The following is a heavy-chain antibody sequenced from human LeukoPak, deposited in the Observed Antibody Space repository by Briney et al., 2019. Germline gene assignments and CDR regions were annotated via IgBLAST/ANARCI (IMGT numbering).Heavy chain of an antibody. V-gene: IGHV4-39*01. CDR1: GGSISSSSYY. CDR2: IYYSGST. CDR3: ARGGPPGYYYDYYMDV. Sequence: SETLSLTCTVSGGSISSSSYYWGWIRQPPGKGLERIGSIYYSGSTYYNPSLKSRVTISVDTSKNQFSLKLSSVTAADTAVYFCARGGPPGYYYDYYMDVWGKGTTVTITS. J-gene: IGHJ6*03.